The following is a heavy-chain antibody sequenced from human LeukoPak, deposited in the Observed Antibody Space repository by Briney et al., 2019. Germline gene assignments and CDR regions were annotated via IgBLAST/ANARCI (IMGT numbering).Heavy chain of an antibody. CDR2: IYYSGST. CDR3: ARIFSDFSEYYFDY. D-gene: IGHD1-14*01. CDR1: GGSISSSSYY. J-gene: IGHJ4*02. V-gene: IGHV4-39*01. Sequence: SETLSLTCTVSGGSISSSSYYWGWIRQPPGKGLEWIGNIYYSGSTYYNPSLKSRVTISVDTSKNQFSLKLSSVTAADTAVYYCARIFSDFSEYYFDYWGQGTLVTVSS.